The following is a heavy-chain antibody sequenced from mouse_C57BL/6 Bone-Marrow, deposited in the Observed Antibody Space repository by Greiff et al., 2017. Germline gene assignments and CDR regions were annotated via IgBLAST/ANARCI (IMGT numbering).Heavy chain of an antibody. Sequence: VQLQQSGAELARPGASVKLSCTASGYTFTSYGISWVQQTPGKGLEWIGEIYPRSGNTYYNEKFKGKATLTADKSSSTAYMELRSLTSADSAVYFCARPGYFYVWGTGATGTVS. CDR2: IYPRSGNT. CDR1: GYTFTSYG. CDR3: ARPGYFYV. V-gene: IGHV1-81*01. J-gene: IGHJ1*03.